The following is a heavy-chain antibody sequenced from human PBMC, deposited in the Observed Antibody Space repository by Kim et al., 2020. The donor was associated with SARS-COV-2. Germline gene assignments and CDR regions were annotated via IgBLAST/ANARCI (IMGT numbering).Heavy chain of an antibody. CDR1: GYSFTSYW. J-gene: IGHJ6*02. D-gene: IGHD5-18*01. CDR2: IYPGDSDT. CDR3: ARRARGYSSARYYGMDV. Sequence: GESLKISCKGSGYSFTSYWIGWVRQMPGKGLEWMGIIYPGDSDTRYSPSFQGQVTISADKSISTAYLQWSSLKASDTAMYYCARRARGYSSARYYGMDVWGQGTTVTVSS. V-gene: IGHV5-51*01.